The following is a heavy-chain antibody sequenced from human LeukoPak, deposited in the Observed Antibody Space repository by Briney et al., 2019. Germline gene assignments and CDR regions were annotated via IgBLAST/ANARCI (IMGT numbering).Heavy chain of an antibody. D-gene: IGHD6-13*01. Sequence: PSQTLSLTCTVSGGSISSGGYYRSWIRQHPGKGLEWIGYIYYSGGTNSNPSLKSRVTMSVDTSKNQFSLKLSSVTAADTAVYFCARLSAAAGSPFDCWGQGTLVTVSS. J-gene: IGHJ4*02. CDR2: IYYSGGT. CDR1: GGSISSGGYY. CDR3: ARLSAAAGSPFDC. V-gene: IGHV4-31*03.